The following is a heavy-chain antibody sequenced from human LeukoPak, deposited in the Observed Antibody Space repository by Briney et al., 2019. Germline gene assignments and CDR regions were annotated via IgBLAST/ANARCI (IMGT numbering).Heavy chain of an antibody. D-gene: IGHD3-10*01. V-gene: IGHV5-51*01. J-gene: IGHJ4*02. CDR3: ARVEGSLLWFGEFDY. Sequence: GESLKISCKGSGYSFLDYWIGWARQMPGKGPELMGLIFPHDSDIKYSPSFQGQVTISVDKSISSAYLQWSSLKASDTAMYYCARVEGSLLWFGEFDYWGQGTLVTVSS. CDR1: GYSFLDYW. CDR2: IFPHDSDI.